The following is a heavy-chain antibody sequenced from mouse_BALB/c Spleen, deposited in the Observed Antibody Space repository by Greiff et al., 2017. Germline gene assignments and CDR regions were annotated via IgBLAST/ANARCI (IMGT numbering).Heavy chain of an antibody. CDR1: GFTFSSHG. V-gene: IGHV5-6*01. CDR3: ARPFITTAYYFDY. CDR2: ISSGGSYT. D-gene: IGHD1-2*01. J-gene: IGHJ2*01. Sequence: EVKLMESGGDLVKPGGSLKLSCAASGFTFSSHGMSWVRQTPDKRLEWVATISSGGSYTYYPDSVKGRFTISRDNAKNTLYLQMSSLKSEDTAMYYCARPFITTAYYFDYWGQGTTLTVSS.